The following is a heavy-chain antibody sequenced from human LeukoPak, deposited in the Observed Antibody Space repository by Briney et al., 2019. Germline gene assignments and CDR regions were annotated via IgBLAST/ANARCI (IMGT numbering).Heavy chain of an antibody. CDR2: IYSGGST. CDR3: ARDDGIGGPFDY. D-gene: IGHD4-23*01. V-gene: IGHV3-53*01. Sequence: GGSLRLSCAVSEFTVSTNYMNWVRQAPGKGLEWVSIIYSGGSTYYADSVKGRFTISRDNSKNTLYLQMNSLRAEDTAIYYCARDDGIGGPFDYWGQGTLVTVSS. CDR1: EFTVSTNY. J-gene: IGHJ4*02.